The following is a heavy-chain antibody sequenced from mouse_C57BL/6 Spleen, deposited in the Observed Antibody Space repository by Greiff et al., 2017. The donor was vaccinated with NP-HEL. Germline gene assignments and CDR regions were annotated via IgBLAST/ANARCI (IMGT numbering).Heavy chain of an antibody. D-gene: IGHD4-1*02. CDR2: ISDGGSYT. CDR1: GFTFSSYA. Sequence: EVKVVESGGGLVKPGGSLKLSCAASGFTFSSYAMSWVRQTPEKRLEWVATISDGGSYTYYPDNVKGRFTISRDNAKNNLYLQMSQLKSEDTAMYYCARDLQLGRGYWGQGTTLTVSS. J-gene: IGHJ2*01. V-gene: IGHV5-4*01. CDR3: ARDLQLGRGY.